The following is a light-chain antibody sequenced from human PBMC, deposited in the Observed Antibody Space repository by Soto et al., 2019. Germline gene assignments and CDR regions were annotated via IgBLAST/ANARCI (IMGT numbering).Light chain of an antibody. CDR1: QGIRND. Sequence: AIQVTQSPSSLSASVGDRVTITCRARQGIRNDLGWYQQNPGKVPKLLIYAASSLQSGVPSTFSGSGSGTDFTFAISSLQPEDLATYYCREDYNYPPIGHPTKGDIK. CDR3: REDYNYPP. J-gene: IGKJ1*01. V-gene: IGKV1-6*01. CDR2: AAS.